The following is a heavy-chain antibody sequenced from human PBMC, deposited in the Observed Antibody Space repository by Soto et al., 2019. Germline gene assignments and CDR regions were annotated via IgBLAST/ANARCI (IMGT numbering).Heavy chain of an antibody. CDR3: ARGRYGDY. Sequence: QVHLVQSGAEVKKPGASVKVSCQGSGYAFTTYGITWVRQAPGQGLEWMGWISAHNGNTNYAQKLQCRVTVTRDTSTSTAYMERRSLRYDDTAVYYCARGRYGDYWGQGALVTVSS. CDR1: GYAFTTYG. J-gene: IGHJ4*02. D-gene: IGHD1-1*01. CDR2: ISAHNGNT. V-gene: IGHV1-18*01.